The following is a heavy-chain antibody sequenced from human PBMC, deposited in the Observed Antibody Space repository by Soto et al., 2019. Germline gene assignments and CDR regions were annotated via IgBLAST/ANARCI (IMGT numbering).Heavy chain of an antibody. D-gene: IGHD4-17*01. CDR2: INSDGSST. CDR3: VVTTVTPRGWFDP. V-gene: IGHV3-74*01. J-gene: IGHJ5*02. CDR1: GFTFSSYW. Sequence: EVQLVESGGGLVQPGGSLRLSCAASGFTFSSYWMHWVRQAPGKGLVWVSRINSDGSSTSYADSVKGRFTISRDNAKNTRYLQMNSLRAEDTAVYYCVVTTVTPRGWFDPWGQGTLVTVSS.